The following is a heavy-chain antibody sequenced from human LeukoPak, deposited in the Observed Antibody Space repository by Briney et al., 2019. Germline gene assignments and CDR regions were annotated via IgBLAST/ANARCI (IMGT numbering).Heavy chain of an antibody. V-gene: IGHV3-7*01. CDR2: IKQDGTEK. CDR3: ARDSYYDFWSGHLRDYGLDV. D-gene: IGHD3-3*01. J-gene: IGHJ6*02. CDR1: GFTFSSYW. Sequence: GGSLRLSCAASGFTFSSYWMSWVRQAPGKGLEWVANIKQDGTEKYYVDSVKGRFTISRDNAKNSLYLQMDSLRAEDTAVYYCARDSYYDFWSGHLRDYGLDVWGQGTTVTVSS.